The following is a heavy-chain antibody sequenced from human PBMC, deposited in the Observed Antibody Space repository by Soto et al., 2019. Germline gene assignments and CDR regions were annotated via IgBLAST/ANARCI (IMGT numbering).Heavy chain of an antibody. D-gene: IGHD6-19*01. Sequence: EVQLVESGGGLVQPGRSLRLSCAASGFTFDDYAMHWVRQAPGKGLEWVSGISWNSGSIGYADSVKGRFTISRDNAKNSLYLQMKSLRAEDTALYYCEKGGGYSSGWYREDAFDIWGQGTMVTVSS. J-gene: IGHJ3*02. V-gene: IGHV3-9*01. CDR2: ISWNSGSI. CDR1: GFTFDDYA. CDR3: EKGGGYSSGWYREDAFDI.